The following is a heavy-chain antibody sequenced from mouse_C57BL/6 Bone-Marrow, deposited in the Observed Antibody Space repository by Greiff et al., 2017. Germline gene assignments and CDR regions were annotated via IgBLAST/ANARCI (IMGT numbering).Heavy chain of an antibody. CDR2: ISYDGSN. J-gene: IGHJ4*01. V-gene: IGHV3-6*01. CDR1: GYSITSGYY. Sequence: VQLQESGPGLVKPSQSLSLTCSVTGYSITSGYYWNWIRQFPGNKLEWMGYISYDGSNNYNPSLKNRISITRDTSKNQFFLKLNSVTTEDTATYYCAHSNYLGYWGQGTSVTVSS. CDR3: AHSNYLGY. D-gene: IGHD2-5*01.